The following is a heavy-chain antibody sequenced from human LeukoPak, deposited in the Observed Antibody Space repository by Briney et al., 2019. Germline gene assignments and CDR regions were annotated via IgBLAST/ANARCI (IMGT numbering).Heavy chain of an antibody. J-gene: IGHJ4*02. CDR1: GYTFTSYG. CDR3: ARDRAGLVGATTGNFDY. D-gene: IGHD1-26*01. CDR2: ISAYNGNT. V-gene: IGHV1-18*01. Sequence: ASVTVSCKASGYTFTSYGISWVRQAPGQGLEWMGWISAYNGNTNYAQKLQGRVTMTTDTSTSTAYMELRSLRSDDTAVYYCARDRAGLVGATTGNFDYWGQGTLVAVSS.